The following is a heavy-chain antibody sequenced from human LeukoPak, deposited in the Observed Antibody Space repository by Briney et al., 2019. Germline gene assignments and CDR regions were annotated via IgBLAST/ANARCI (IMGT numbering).Heavy chain of an antibody. D-gene: IGHD6-25*01. CDR3: ARARRSSGRPDAFDI. J-gene: IGHJ3*02. CDR1: GGSIISYY. Sequence: SETLSLTCTVSGGSIISYYWSWIRQPPGKGLEWIGYIDYSGSTNYNPSLKSRVTISVDTSKNQFSLKLSPVTAADTAVYHCARARRSSGRPDAFDIWGQGTMVTVSS. V-gene: IGHV4-59*01. CDR2: IDYSGST.